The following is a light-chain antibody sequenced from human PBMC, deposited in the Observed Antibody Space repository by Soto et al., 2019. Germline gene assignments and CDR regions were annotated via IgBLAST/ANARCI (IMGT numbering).Light chain of an antibody. CDR3: QQYNNWWT. V-gene: IGKV3D-15*01. CDR1: QTVGVR. J-gene: IGKJ1*01. Sequence: VLTKCPTTLSASPWERSTLSFRASQTVGVRLAWYQHKPGQAPRLLIYEASNRAAGIPGRFSGGGSGTEFTLTISSLQSEDFAVYYCQQYNNWWTFGQGTNVDIK. CDR2: EAS.